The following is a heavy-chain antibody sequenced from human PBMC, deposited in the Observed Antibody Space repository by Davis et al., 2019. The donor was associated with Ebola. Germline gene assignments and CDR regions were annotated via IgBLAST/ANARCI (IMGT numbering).Heavy chain of an antibody. Sequence: GGSLRLSCAASGFTFSSNSMNWVRQAPGKGLEWVSTLGTSADTDYADSVKGRFTISRDNSKNTLYLQMNSLRVEDTAIYYCAKDTTNVWFDVWGQGTMVTVSS. J-gene: IGHJ3*01. CDR2: LGTSADT. V-gene: IGHV3-23*01. CDR1: GFTFSSNS. CDR3: AKDTTNVWFDV. D-gene: IGHD1-26*01.